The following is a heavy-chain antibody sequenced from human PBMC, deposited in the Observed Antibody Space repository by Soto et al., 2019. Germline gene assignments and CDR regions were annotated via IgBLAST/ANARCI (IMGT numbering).Heavy chain of an antibody. CDR3: ASLSGRSGVDP. CDR1: GFSFSSYE. J-gene: IGHJ5*02. D-gene: IGHD2-15*01. V-gene: IGHV3-48*03. Sequence: EAQLVESGGDLVQPGGSLRLSCAGSGFSFSSYEMNWVRQAPGKGLEWVSYISSSGSDTYYADSVKARFTISRDNAQNALYLQMTRPRAEDTAIYYCASLSGRSGVDPWGQGTLVTVSS. CDR2: ISSSGSDT.